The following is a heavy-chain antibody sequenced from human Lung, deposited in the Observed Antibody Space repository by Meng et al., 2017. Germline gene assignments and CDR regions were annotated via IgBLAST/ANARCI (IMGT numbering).Heavy chain of an antibody. D-gene: IGHD6-13*01. CDR1: GYNFPDYW. Sequence: QVRLVQCGAEVKKPGASVKVSCKPSGYNFPDYWLHWVRRAPGQGLEWMGRIDPKSGDTHYAQRFQGRVTMTGDTSISTAYMELSGLRSDDTAMYYCARDEDISAAGKLFGDYWGQGTLVTVSS. V-gene: IGHV1-2*06. CDR2: IDPKSGDT. CDR3: ARDEDISAAGKLFGDY. J-gene: IGHJ4*02.